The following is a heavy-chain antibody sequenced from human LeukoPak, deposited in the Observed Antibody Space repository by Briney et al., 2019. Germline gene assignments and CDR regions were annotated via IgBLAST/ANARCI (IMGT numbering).Heavy chain of an antibody. CDR1: GFTFSSYG. CDR2: IWYDGSNK. V-gene: IGHV3-33*06. CDR3: AKDTRITGTTMIDY. J-gene: IGHJ4*02. Sequence: SGGSLRLSCAASGFTFSSYGMHWVRQAPGKGLEWVAVIWYDGSNKYYADSVKGRFTISRDNSKNTLYLQMNSLRAEDTAVYYCAKDTRITGTTMIDYWGQGTLVTVSS. D-gene: IGHD1-7*01.